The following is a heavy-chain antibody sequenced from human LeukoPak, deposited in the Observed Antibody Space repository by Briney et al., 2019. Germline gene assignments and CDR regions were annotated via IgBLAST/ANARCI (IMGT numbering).Heavy chain of an antibody. CDR3: ARDPGPYCSGGSCELDY. D-gene: IGHD2-15*01. CDR2: IWYDGSNK. J-gene: IGHJ4*02. V-gene: IGHV3-33*01. CDR1: GFTFSSYG. Sequence: GRSLTLSCAASGFTFSSYGMHWVRQAPGKVLEWVAVIWYDGSNKYYADSVKGRFTISRDNSKNTLYLQMNSLRAEDTAVYYCARDPGPYCSGGSCELDYWGQGTLVTVSS.